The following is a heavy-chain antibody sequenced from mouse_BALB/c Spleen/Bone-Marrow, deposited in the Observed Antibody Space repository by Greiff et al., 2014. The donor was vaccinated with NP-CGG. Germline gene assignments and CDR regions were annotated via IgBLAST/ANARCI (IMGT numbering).Heavy chain of an antibody. V-gene: IGHV14-3*02. D-gene: IGHD1-1*01. J-gene: IGHJ4*01. Sequence: EVQGVESGAELVKPGASVKLSCTASGFNIKDTYIHWVKQRPEQGLEWIGRIDPANGNTKYDPKFQGKATITADTSSNTAYLHLSSLTSEVTAVYYCARYRYYGSSGWDYWGQGTSVTVSS. CDR2: IDPANGNT. CDR3: ARYRYYGSSGWDY. CDR1: GFNIKDTY.